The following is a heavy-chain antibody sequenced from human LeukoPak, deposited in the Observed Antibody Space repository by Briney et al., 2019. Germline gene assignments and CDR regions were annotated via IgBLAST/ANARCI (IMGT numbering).Heavy chain of an antibody. Sequence: GSSVKVSCKASGGTFSSYAISWVRQAPGQGLEWMGGIIPIFGTANYAQKFQGRVTITADESTSTAYMELSSLRSEDTAVYYCARADYYDSSGYSIYFDYWGQGTLVTVSS. CDR2: IIPIFGTA. D-gene: IGHD3-22*01. CDR1: GGTFSSYA. CDR3: ARADYYDSSGYSIYFDY. J-gene: IGHJ4*02. V-gene: IGHV1-69*01.